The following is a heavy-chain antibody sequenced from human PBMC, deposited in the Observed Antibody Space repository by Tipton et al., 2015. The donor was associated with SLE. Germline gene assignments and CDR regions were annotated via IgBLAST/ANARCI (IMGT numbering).Heavy chain of an antibody. CDR1: GGSVSSGSYY. Sequence: TLSLTCTVSGGSVSSGSYYWSWIRQPPGKGLEWIGEINHRGSTNYNPSLKSRVTISGDTSKNQFSLKLSSVTAADTAVYNCARGHQGALGWYFDPWGRGTLVTVSS. CDR3: ARGHQGALGWYFDP. J-gene: IGHJ2*01. V-gene: IGHV4-61*01. CDR2: INHRGST. D-gene: IGHD1-26*01.